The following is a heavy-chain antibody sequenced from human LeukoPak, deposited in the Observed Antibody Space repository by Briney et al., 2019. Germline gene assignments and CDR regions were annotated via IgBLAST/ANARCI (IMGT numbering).Heavy chain of an antibody. CDR1: GFTVSSNY. CDR3: TRKLDSGPFDY. D-gene: IGHD1-26*01. Sequence: PGGSLRLSCATSGFTVSSNYMSWVRQASGKGLEWVGRIRSKANSYATAYAASVKGRFTISRDDSKNTAYLQMNSLKTEDAAVYYCTRKLDSGPFDYWGQGTLVTVSS. J-gene: IGHJ4*02. CDR2: IRSKANSYAT. V-gene: IGHV3-73*01.